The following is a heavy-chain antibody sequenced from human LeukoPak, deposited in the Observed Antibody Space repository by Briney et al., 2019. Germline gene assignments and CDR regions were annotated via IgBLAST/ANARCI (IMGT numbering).Heavy chain of an antibody. CDR3: ARGGYYDSPILDY. V-gene: IGHV3-30-3*01. CDR2: ISYDGSNK. Sequence: PGRSLRLSCAASGFTFSSYAMHWVRQAPGKGLEWVAVISYDGSNKYYADSVKGRFTISRDKSKNTLYPQMNSLRAEDTAVYYCARGGYYDSPILDYWGQGTLVTVSS. J-gene: IGHJ4*02. D-gene: IGHD3-22*01. CDR1: GFTFSSYA.